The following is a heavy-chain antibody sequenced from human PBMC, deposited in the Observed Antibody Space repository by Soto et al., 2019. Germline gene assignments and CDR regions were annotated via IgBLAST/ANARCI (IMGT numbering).Heavy chain of an antibody. CDR2: IIPILNIA. D-gene: IGHD1-1*01. CDR1: GGTFSSYT. CDR3: ARAQLQPDGFHY. J-gene: IGHJ4*02. V-gene: IGHV1-69*02. Sequence: QVQLVQSGAEVKEPGSSVKVSCKSSGGTFSSYTFNWVRQAPGQGLEWLGRIIPILNIANFAQNFQGRITITADRSTSTAYLEVRSLRSEDTAVYYCARAQLQPDGFHYWCQGTRVTVSS.